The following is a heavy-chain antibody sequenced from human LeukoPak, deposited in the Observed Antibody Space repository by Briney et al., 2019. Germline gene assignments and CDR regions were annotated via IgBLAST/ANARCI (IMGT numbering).Heavy chain of an antibody. J-gene: IGHJ3*02. D-gene: IGHD4-17*01. V-gene: IGHV3-74*01. CDR3: ARDTTYGAADI. CDR1: GFTFSSYW. Sequence: PGGSLRLSCAASGFTFSSYWMQWVRQAPGKGLVWVSRIDGDGSSTNYADSVKGRFTISRDNAKNTLYLQMNSLRDEDTAMYYCARDTTYGAADIWGQGTVVTVTS. CDR2: IDGDGSST.